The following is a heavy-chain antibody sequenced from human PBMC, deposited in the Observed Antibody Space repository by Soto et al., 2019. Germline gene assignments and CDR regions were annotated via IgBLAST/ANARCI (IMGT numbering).Heavy chain of an antibody. CDR1: GFTFSSYG. D-gene: IGHD3-16*01. Sequence: QVQLVESGGGVVQPGRSLRLSCAASGFTFSSYGMHWVRQTPGMGLEWVAAIWYDGSNKYYADSVKGRFTISRDNSMNTLYLQMNSLRAEDTAVYYCARESYTDYVHDYWGQGTLVTVSS. J-gene: IGHJ4*02. CDR3: ARESYTDYVHDY. V-gene: IGHV3-33*01. CDR2: IWYDGSNK.